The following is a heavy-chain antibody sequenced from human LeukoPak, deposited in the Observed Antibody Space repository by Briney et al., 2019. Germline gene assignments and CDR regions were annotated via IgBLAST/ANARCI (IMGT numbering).Heavy chain of an antibody. D-gene: IGHD2-2*01. CDR1: GYTFTGYY. V-gene: IGHV1-2*02. CDR3: ARCGIVVVPAAGDAFDI. CDR2: INPNSGGT. Sequence: ASVKVSCKASGYTFTGYYMHWVRQAPGQGLEWMGWINPNSGGTNYAQKFQGRVTMTRDTSISTAYMELSRLRSDDTAVYYCARCGIVVVPAAGDAFDIWGQGTMVSVSS. J-gene: IGHJ3*02.